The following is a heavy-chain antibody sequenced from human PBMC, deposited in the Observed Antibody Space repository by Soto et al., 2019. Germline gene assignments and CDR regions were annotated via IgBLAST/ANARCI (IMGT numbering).Heavy chain of an antibody. J-gene: IGHJ3*02. CDR2: ISSSGSTI. D-gene: IGHD4-4*01. Sequence: GGSLRLSCAASGFTFSDYYMSWIRQAPGKGLEWVSYISSSGSTIYYADSVKGRFTISRDNAKNSLYLQMNSLRAEDTAVYYCASFYSQNLYDAFDIWGQGTMVTVSS. CDR1: GFTFSDYY. CDR3: ASFYSQNLYDAFDI. V-gene: IGHV3-11*01.